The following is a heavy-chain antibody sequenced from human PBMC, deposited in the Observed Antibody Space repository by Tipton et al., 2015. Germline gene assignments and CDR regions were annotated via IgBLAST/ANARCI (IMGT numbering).Heavy chain of an antibody. Sequence: QSGAEVKKTGSSVKISCKASGYTFTYHYLHWVRQAPGQALEWMGWITPFNANSNYAQKFQDRVTITRDRSMSTAYMQLSSLRSEDTAMYYCARSMGRKYGDNPSYGYSFDYWGQGTLVTVSS. V-gene: IGHV1-45*02. CDR1: GYTFTYHY. CDR3: ARSMGRKYGDNPSYGYSFDY. D-gene: IGHD4-23*01. J-gene: IGHJ4*02. CDR2: ITPFNANS.